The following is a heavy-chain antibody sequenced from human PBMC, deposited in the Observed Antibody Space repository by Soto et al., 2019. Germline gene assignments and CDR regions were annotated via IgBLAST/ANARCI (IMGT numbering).Heavy chain of an antibody. D-gene: IGHD5-12*01. CDR2: INPSGGST. J-gene: IGHJ4*02. V-gene: IGHV1-46*01. CDR1: GYTFTSYY. Sequence: QVQLVQSGAEVKKPGASVKVSCKASGYTFTSYYMHWVRQAPGQGLEWMGIINPSGGSTSYAQKCQGRVTMTRDTSTSTVSMELSSLRSEDTAVYYCARVSGSRPDYWGQGTLVTVSS. CDR3: ARVSGSRPDY.